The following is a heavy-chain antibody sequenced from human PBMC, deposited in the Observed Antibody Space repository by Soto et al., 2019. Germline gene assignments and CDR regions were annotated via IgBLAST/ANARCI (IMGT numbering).Heavy chain of an antibody. V-gene: IGHV3-30-3*01. CDR3: SRGRYSDSSTYHNWFDP. D-gene: IGHD3-22*01. J-gene: IGHJ5*02. CDR2: ISYDGSNK. CDR1: GFIFSTYT. Sequence: QVQLVESGGGVVQPGRSLRLSCAASGFIFSTYTMHWVRQAPGKGLEWVTVISYDGSNKHYADSVKGRFTISRDNSKNXXYLQMNSLRTEDTAVYYCSRGRYSDSSTYHNWFDPWGQGTLVTVSS.